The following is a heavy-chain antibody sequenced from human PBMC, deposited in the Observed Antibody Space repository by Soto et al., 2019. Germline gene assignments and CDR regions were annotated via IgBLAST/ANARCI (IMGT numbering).Heavy chain of an antibody. CDR1: GYTVTSYG. V-gene: IGHV1-18*01. Sequence: ASVKVSCKASGYTVTSYGISWVRQAPGQGLEWMGWISAYNGNTNYAQKLQGRVTMTTDTSTSTAYMELRSLRSDDTAVYYCARVIAVAGPSDYWGQGTLVTVSS. CDR2: ISAYNGNT. D-gene: IGHD6-19*01. CDR3: ARVIAVAGPSDY. J-gene: IGHJ4*02.